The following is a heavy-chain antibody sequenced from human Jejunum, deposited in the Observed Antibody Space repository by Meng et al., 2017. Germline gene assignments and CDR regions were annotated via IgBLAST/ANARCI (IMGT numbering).Heavy chain of an antibody. CDR1: GGSLKDFY. D-gene: IGHD4-17*01. CDR2: ISHSGST. J-gene: IGHJ4*02. CDR3: ARALGAYGDSGFAY. V-gene: IGHV4-34*01. Sequence: QVQLQPWGAGLLKPSETLSLTCAVSGGSLKDFYWNWIRQPPGKGLEWIGEISHSGSTNYNPSLKSRVTISVDRSQNQLSLKLTSVSGTDTAVYFCARALGAYGDSGFAYWGQGALVTVSS.